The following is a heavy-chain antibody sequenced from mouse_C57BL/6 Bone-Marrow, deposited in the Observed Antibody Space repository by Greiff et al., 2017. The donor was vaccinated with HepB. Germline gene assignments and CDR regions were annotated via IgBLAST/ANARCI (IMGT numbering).Heavy chain of an antibody. CDR2: FYPGSGSI. Sequence: VQLVESGAELVKPGASVKLSCKASGYTFTEYTIHWVKQRSGQGLEWIGWFYPGSGSIKYNEKFKDKATLTADKSSSTVYMELSRLTSEDSAVYFCARHEDRPMVTTDGLWFAYWGQGTLVTVSA. CDR1: GYTFTEYT. V-gene: IGHV1-62-2*01. CDR3: ARHEDRPMVTTDGLWFAY. D-gene: IGHD2-2*01. J-gene: IGHJ3*01.